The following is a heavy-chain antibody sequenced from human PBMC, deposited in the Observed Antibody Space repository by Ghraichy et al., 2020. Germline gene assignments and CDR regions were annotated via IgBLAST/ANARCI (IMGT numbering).Heavy chain of an antibody. CDR3: ARGTNYPEAFDY. CDR1: GGSFSGYY. V-gene: IGHV4-34*01. CDR2: INHSGST. Sequence: SETLSLTCAVYGGSFSGYYWSWIRQPPGKGLEWIGEINHSGSTNYNPSLKSRVTISVDTSKNQFSLKLSSVTAADTAVYYCARGTNYPEAFDYWGQGTLVTVSS. J-gene: IGHJ4*02. D-gene: IGHD1-7*01.